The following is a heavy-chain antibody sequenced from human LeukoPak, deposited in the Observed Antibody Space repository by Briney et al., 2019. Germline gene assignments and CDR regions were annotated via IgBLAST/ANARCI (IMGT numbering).Heavy chain of an antibody. D-gene: IGHD3-16*01. V-gene: IGHV3-74*01. Sequence: PGGSLRHPYSPSGFHFRNYWLLWLRQAPGKGLVLVSRINSDGSSTNYADSVKGRFTISRDNAKNTLYLQMSSLRAEDTAMYYCGTELGEAFDAWGRGATVTVSS. CDR2: INSDGSST. J-gene: IGHJ6*02. CDR1: GFHFRNYW. CDR3: GTELGEAFDA.